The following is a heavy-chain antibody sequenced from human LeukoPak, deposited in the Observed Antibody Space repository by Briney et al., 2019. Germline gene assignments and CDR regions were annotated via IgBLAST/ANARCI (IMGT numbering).Heavy chain of an antibody. CDR3: AKPTTSGFYFDY. CDR2: ISYDGSNK. Sequence: GGSLRLSCAASGFTFSSYGMHWVRQAPGKGLEWVAVISYDGSNKYYADSVKGRFTISRDNSKNTLYLQMNSLRPEDTAVYFCAKPTTSGFYFDYWGQGTLVTVSS. V-gene: IGHV3-30*18. J-gene: IGHJ4*02. D-gene: IGHD6-19*01. CDR1: GFTFSSYG.